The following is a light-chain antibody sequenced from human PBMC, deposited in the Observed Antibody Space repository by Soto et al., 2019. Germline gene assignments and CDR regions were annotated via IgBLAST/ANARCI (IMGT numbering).Light chain of an antibody. Sequence: DIQMTQSPSSLSASVGDRVTITCRASQSIDSHLSWYQQKPGKAPKLLIYDASSLQSGVPSTFSGGGSGTVFTLTISSLQPEDFATYFCHQSYSIPHTFGQGTKLEIK. J-gene: IGKJ2*01. V-gene: IGKV1-39*01. CDR1: QSIDSH. CDR2: DAS. CDR3: HQSYSIPHT.